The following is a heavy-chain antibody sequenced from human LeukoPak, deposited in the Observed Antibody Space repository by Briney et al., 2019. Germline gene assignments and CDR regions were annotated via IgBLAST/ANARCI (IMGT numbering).Heavy chain of an antibody. Sequence: SETLSLTCTVSGGSISSYYWSWIRQPPGKGLEWIGYIYYSGITNYNPSLKSRVTISVDMSKNQFSLKLSSVTAADTAIYYCARGPGGGSYNWFDPWGQGTLVTVSS. CDR2: IYYSGIT. J-gene: IGHJ5*02. D-gene: IGHD2-15*01. CDR3: ARGPGGGSYNWFDP. V-gene: IGHV4-59*01. CDR1: GGSISSYY.